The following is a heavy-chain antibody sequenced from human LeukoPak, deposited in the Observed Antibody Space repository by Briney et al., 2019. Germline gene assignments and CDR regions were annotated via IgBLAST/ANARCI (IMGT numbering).Heavy chain of an antibody. V-gene: IGHV5-51*01. D-gene: IGHD2-21*02. CDR3: ARQGRIVVVTTTHDVFDI. Sequence: GESLKISCTGFGYSFTTYWIGWVRQMPGKGLEWMGIIYPGDSDARYSPSLQGQVTISVDKSISTAYLQWSSLKASDTAMYYCARQGRIVVVTTTHDVFDIWGQGTMVTVSS. CDR2: IYPGDSDA. CDR1: GYSFTTYW. J-gene: IGHJ3*02.